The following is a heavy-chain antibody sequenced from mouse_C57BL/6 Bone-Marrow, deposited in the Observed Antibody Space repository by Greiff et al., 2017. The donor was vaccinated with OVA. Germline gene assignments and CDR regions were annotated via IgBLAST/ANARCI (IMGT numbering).Heavy chain of an antibody. CDR1: GFTFSSYA. V-gene: IGHV5-4*03. Sequence: EVKLVESGGGLVKPGGSLKLSCAASGFTFSSYAMSWVRQTPEKRLEWVATISDGGSYTYYPDNVKGRFTISRDNAKNNLYLQMSHLKSEDTAMYYCARGYSNRAMDYWGQGTSVTVSS. CDR2: ISDGGSYT. D-gene: IGHD2-5*01. CDR3: ARGYSNRAMDY. J-gene: IGHJ4*01.